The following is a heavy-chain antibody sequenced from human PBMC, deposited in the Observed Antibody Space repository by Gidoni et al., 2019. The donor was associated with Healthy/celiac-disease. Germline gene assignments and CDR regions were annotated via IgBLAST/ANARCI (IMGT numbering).Heavy chain of an antibody. Sequence: QVQLQESGPGLVKPSETLSLTCAVSGYSISSGYYWGWIRQPPGKGLEWIGSIYHSGSTYYNPSLKSRVTISVDTSKNQFSLKQSSVTAADTAVYYCAREQEMATIRDFDYWGQGTLVTVSS. D-gene: IGHD5-12*01. CDR3: AREQEMATIRDFDY. CDR2: IYHSGST. V-gene: IGHV4-38-2*02. CDR1: GYSISSGYY. J-gene: IGHJ4*02.